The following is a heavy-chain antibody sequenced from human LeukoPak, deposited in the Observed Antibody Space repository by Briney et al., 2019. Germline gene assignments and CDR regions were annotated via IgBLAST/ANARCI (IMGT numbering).Heavy chain of an antibody. CDR3: ARQYYDIWRAYVY. V-gene: IGHV3-64*01. D-gene: IGHD3-3*01. Sequence: GGSLRLSCAASGFTFSSYAMHWVRLAPGKGLEYVSAISNGGGSTHYANSVKGRFTISRDNSKNTLYLQMGSLRAEDMAVYDCARQYYDIWRAYVYWGQGTLVTVSS. J-gene: IGHJ4*02. CDR2: ISNGGGST. CDR1: GFTFSSYA.